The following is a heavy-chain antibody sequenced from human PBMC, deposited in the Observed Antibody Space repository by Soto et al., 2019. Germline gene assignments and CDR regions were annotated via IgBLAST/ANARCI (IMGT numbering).Heavy chain of an antibody. CDR1: EYTFSSDY. V-gene: IGHV1-46*03. CDR2: INPSGTVT. D-gene: IGHD2-8*01. Sequence: QAQLVQSGAEVKEPGASVRISCKTSEYTFSSDYVHWVRLAPGQGLEWMGVINPSGTVTVYAPKFQGRVTMTRDTSTGTAYMDLGSLRSDDTAMYYCTRDEPNGLNDAFHAWGQGTMVTVSS. CDR3: TRDEPNGLNDAFHA. J-gene: IGHJ3*01.